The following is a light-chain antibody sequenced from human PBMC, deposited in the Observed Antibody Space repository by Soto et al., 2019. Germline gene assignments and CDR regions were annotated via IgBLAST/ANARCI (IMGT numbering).Light chain of an antibody. CDR2: SAS. J-gene: IGKJ2*03. CDR1: QDINVY. Sequence: DIQMTQSPSSVSASIGDTVTITCRASQDINVYLNWYQQKPGEVPKLLIYSASTLHSGVPSRFPGSGSETDFTLTIRSLQPEDFATYYCQHGYVAPYSFGKGTKV. CDR3: QHGYVAPYS. V-gene: IGKV1-39*01.